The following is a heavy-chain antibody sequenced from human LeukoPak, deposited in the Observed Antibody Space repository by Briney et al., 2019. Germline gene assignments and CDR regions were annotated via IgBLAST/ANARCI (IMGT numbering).Heavy chain of an antibody. CDR3: ARGPVVWATTILDY. CDR1: GFTFSRHG. V-gene: IGHV3-33*01. D-gene: IGHD1-26*01. CDR2: IWYDGSNK. Sequence: PGGSLRLSCAASGFTFSRHGMHWVRQAPGKGLEWVAIIWYDGSNKYCADSVKGRFTISRDNSKNTLYLQMNSLRAEDTAVYYCARGPVVWATTILDYWGQGTLVTVSS. J-gene: IGHJ4*02.